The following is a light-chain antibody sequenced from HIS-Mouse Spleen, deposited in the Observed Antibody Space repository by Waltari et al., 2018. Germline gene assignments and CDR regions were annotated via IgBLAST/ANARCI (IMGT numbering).Light chain of an antibody. CDR2: DVS. CDR1: SSDVGGYNY. J-gene: IGLJ2*01. Sequence: QSALTQPASVSGSPGQSITISCPGTSSDVGGYNYVSWYQQHPGKAPKLMIYDVSNRPSGVSNRCSGSKSGNTASLTISGLQAEDEADYYCSSYTSSSFNVVFGGGTKLTVL. V-gene: IGLV2-14*03. CDR3: SSYTSSSFNVV.